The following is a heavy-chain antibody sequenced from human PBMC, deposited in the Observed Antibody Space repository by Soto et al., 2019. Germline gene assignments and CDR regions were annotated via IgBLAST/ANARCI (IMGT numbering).Heavy chain of an antibody. CDR3: ARSRVLEWLFGWFDP. D-gene: IGHD3-3*01. V-gene: IGHV4-31*03. J-gene: IGHJ5*02. CDR2: IYYSGST. Sequence: QVQLQESGPGLVKPSQTLSLTCTVSGGSIRSGGYYWSWIRQHPGKGLEWIGYIYYSGSTYYNPSLKSRVTISVDTSKNQFSLKLSSVTAADTAVYYCARSRVLEWLFGWFDPWGQGTLVTVSS. CDR1: GGSIRSGGYY.